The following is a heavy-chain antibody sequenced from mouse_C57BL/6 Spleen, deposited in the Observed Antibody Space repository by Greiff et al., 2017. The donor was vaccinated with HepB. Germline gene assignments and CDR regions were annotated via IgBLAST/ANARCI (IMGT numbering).Heavy chain of an antibody. V-gene: IGHV3-6*01. D-gene: IGHD2-4*01. CDR1: GYSITSGYY. J-gene: IGHJ3*01. CDR3: AREDDYDGFAY. CDR2: ISYDGSN. Sequence: LKESGPGLVKPSQSLSLTCSVTGYSITSGYYWNWIRQFPGNKLEWMGYISYDGSNNYNPSLKNRISITRDTSKNQFFLKLNSVTTEDTATYYCAREDDYDGFAYWGQGTLVTVSA.